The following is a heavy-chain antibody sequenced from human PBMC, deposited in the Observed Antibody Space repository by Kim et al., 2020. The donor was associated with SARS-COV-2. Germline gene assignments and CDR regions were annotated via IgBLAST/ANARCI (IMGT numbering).Heavy chain of an antibody. Sequence: YYADSVKGRFTISRDNAKNSLYLQMNSLRDEDTAVYYCARDRAVGIAAVYWGQGTLVTVSS. D-gene: IGHD6-25*01. J-gene: IGHJ4*02. V-gene: IGHV3-48*02. CDR3: ARDRAVGIAAVY.